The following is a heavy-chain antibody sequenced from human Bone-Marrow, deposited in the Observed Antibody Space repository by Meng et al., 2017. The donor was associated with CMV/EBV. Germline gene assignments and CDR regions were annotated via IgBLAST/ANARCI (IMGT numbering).Heavy chain of an antibody. CDR2: IYYSGST. J-gene: IGHJ4*02. CDR1: GGSISSYY. Sequence: SETLSLTCTVSGGSISSYYWSWIRQPPGKGLEWIGYIYYSGSTKYNPSLKSRVTISVDTSKNQFSQKLSSVTAADTAVYYCARQVGYDSSGYDYWGQGTLVTISS. CDR3: ARQVGYDSSGYDY. V-gene: IGHV4-59*01. D-gene: IGHD3-22*01.